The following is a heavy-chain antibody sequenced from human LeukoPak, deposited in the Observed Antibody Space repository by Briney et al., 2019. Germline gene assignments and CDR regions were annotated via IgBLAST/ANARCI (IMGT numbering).Heavy chain of an antibody. CDR2: ISWNSGSI. Sequence: GGSLRLSCAASGFTFDDYAMQWVRQAPGKGLEWVSGISWNSGSIGYADSVKGRFTISRDNAKNSLYLQMNSLRAEDTALYYCAKDPRSQYYDSSGYPYYFDYWGQGTLVTVSS. D-gene: IGHD3-22*01. CDR3: AKDPRSQYYDSSGYPYYFDY. V-gene: IGHV3-9*01. CDR1: GFTFDDYA. J-gene: IGHJ4*02.